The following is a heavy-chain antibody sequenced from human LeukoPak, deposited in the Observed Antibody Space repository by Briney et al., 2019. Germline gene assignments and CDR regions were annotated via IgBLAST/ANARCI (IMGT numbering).Heavy chain of an antibody. D-gene: IGHD1-14*01. CDR1: GGSISSGGYS. J-gene: IGHJ4*02. CDR3: ARGGTTSWVGSFDH. V-gene: IGHV4-30-2*01. Sequence: SETLSLTCAVSGGSISSGGYSWSWIRQPPGKGLEWIGYIYHSGSTYYNPSLKSRVTISVDRSKNQFSLKLSSVTAADTAVYYCARGGTTSWVGSFDHWGQGTLVTVSS. CDR2: IYHSGST.